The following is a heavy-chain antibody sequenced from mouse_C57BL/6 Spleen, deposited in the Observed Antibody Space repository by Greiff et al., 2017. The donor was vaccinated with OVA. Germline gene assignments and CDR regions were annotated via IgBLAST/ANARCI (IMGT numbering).Heavy chain of an antibody. V-gene: IGHV1-26*01. CDR3: ARWHYGSSLDY. Sequence: EVQLQQSGPELVKPGASVKISCKASGYTFTDYYMNWVKQSHGKSLEWIGDINPNNGGTSYNQKFKGKATLTVDKSSSTAYMELRSLTSEDSAVYYCARWHYGSSLDYWGQGTTLTVSS. CDR2: INPNNGGT. CDR1: GYTFTDYY. J-gene: IGHJ2*01. D-gene: IGHD1-1*01.